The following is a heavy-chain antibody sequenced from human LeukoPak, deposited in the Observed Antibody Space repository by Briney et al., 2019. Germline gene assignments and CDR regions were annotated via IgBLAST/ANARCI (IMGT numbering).Heavy chain of an antibody. V-gene: IGHV4-39*01. CDR1: GGSISSSSYY. Sequence: TSETPSLTCTVSGGSISSSSYYWGWIRQPPGKGLEWIGSIYYSGSTYYNPSLKSRVTISVDTSKNQFSLKLSSVTAADTAVYYCASEVTRAYYYYGMDVWGQGTTVTVSS. J-gene: IGHJ6*02. D-gene: IGHD5-18*01. CDR2: IYYSGST. CDR3: ASEVTRAYYYYGMDV.